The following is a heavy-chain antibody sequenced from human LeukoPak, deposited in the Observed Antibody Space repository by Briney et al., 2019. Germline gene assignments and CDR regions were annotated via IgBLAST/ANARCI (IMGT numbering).Heavy chain of an antibody. CDR2: IKEDGTEK. CDR3: ARTPPDYGGNFRWFDP. V-gene: IGHV3-7*03. J-gene: IGHJ5*02. Sequence: GGSLRLSCAASGFTFSSYWLSWVRQAPGKGLEWVANIKEDGTEKYYVDSVKGRFTISRDNAKNSLYLQMNSLRAEDTAVYYCARTPPDYGGNFRWFDPWGQGTLVTVSS. D-gene: IGHD4-23*01. CDR1: GFTFSSYW.